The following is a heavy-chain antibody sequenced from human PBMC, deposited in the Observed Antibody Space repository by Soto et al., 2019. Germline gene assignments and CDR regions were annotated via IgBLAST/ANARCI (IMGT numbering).Heavy chain of an antibody. CDR3: ARVDFITIFGVVISAYGMDV. V-gene: IGHV1-69*01. CDR2: IIPIFGTA. Sequence: QVQLVQSGAEVKKPGSSVKVSCKASGGTFSSYAISWVRQAPGQGLEWMGGIIPIFGTANYAQKFQGRVTITADESTSIAYMELSSLRSEDTAVYYCARVDFITIFGVVISAYGMDVWGQGTTVTVSS. D-gene: IGHD3-3*01. CDR1: GGTFSSYA. J-gene: IGHJ6*02.